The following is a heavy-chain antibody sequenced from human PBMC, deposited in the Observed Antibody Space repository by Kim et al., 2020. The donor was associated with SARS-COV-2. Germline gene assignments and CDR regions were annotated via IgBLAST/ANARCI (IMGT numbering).Heavy chain of an antibody. CDR1: GGSISSSSYY. D-gene: IGHD5-12*01. CDR3: ARHELVATILSNYYYYYGMDV. V-gene: IGHV4-39*01. Sequence: SETLSLTCTVSGGSISSSSYYWGWIRQPPGKGLEWIGSIYYSGSTYYNPSLKSRVTISVDTSKNQFSLKLSSVTAADTAVYYCARHELVATILSNYYYYYGMDVWGQGTTVTVSS. J-gene: IGHJ6*02. CDR2: IYYSGST.